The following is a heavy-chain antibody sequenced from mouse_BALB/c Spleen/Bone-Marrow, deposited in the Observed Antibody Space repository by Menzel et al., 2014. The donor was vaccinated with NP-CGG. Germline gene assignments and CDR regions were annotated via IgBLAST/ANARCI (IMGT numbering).Heavy chain of an antibody. V-gene: IGHV1-69*02. Sequence: SGAELVKPGASVKLSCKAFGYTFTSYWMHWVKQRPGQGLEWIGEIDPSDSYTNYNQKFKGKATLTVDKSSSTAYMQLSSLTSEDSAVYYCAAARATSYAMDYWGQGTSVTVSS. J-gene: IGHJ4*01. CDR1: GYTFTSYW. CDR3: AAARATSYAMDY. D-gene: IGHD3-1*01. CDR2: IDPSDSYT.